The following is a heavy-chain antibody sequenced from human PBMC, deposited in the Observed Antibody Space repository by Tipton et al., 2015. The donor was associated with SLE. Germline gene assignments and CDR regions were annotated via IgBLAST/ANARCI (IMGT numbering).Heavy chain of an antibody. CDR2: ISGSGGST. D-gene: IGHD4-17*01. Sequence: SLRLSCAASGFTFSSYAMSWVRQAPGKGLEWVSRISGSGGSTYYADSVKGRFTISRDKSKNTLYVQMNSLRAEDTAVYYCAKDRSTYGDTHYYYYGMDVWGQGTTVTVSS. CDR3: AKDRSTYGDTHYYYYGMDV. V-gene: IGHV3-23*01. J-gene: IGHJ6*02. CDR1: GFTFSSYA.